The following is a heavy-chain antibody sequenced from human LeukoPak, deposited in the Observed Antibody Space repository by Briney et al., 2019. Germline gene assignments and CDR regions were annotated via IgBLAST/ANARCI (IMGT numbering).Heavy chain of an antibody. CDR1: GFTFDDYG. V-gene: IGHV3-20*04. CDR2: INRNGGST. J-gene: IGHJ4*02. CDR3: ARGFRNGPFDC. Sequence: GGSLRLSCEASGFTFDDYGMSWVRQRPGRGLEWVSGINRNGGSTDYADSVRGRFTISRDNAKNSHFLQMNSLRVEDTALYYCARGFRNGPFDCWGQGTLVTVSS. D-gene: IGHD3-10*01.